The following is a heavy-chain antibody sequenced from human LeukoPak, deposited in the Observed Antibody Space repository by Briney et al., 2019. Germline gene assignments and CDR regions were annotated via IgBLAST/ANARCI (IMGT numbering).Heavy chain of an antibody. CDR2: ISSSGSTI. J-gene: IGHJ4*02. Sequence: GGSLRLSCAASGFTFSSYEMNWVRQAPGKGLEWVSYISSSGSTIYYADSVKGRFTISRDNAKNSLYLQMNSLRAEDTAVYYCARDSKPHYYGSGIMGYWGQGTLVTVSS. CDR1: GFTFSSYE. D-gene: IGHD3-10*01. V-gene: IGHV3-48*03. CDR3: ARDSKPHYYGSGIMGY.